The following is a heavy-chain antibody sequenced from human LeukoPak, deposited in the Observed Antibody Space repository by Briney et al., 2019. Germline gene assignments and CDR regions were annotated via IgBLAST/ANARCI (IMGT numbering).Heavy chain of an antibody. CDR3: ARVVPAAIFGDYFDY. J-gene: IGHJ4*02. CDR2: IYPGDSDT. V-gene: IGHV5-51*01. D-gene: IGHD2-2*02. CDR1: GYSFTSYW. Sequence: GESLKISCKGSGYSFTSYWIGWVRQMPGKGLEWMGIIYPGDSDTRYSPSFQGQVTISADKSISTAYLQWSSLKASDTAVYYCARVVPAAIFGDYFDYWGQGTLVTVSS.